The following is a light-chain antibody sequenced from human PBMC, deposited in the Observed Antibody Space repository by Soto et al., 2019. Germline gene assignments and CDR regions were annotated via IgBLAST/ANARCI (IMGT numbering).Light chain of an antibody. CDR2: RNN. J-gene: IGLJ1*01. CDR1: SSNIGSNY. V-gene: IGLV1-47*01. CDR3: AAWDDSLKV. Sequence: QSVLTQPPSASGTSGQRVTISCSGSSSNIGSNYVYWYQQLPGTAPKLLIYRNNQRPSGVPDRFSGSKSGTSASLAISGLRSEDEADYYCAAWDDSLKVFGTGTKVTVL.